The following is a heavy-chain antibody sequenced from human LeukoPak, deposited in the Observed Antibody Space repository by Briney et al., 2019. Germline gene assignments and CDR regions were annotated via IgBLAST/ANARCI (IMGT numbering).Heavy chain of an antibody. CDR1: GDFIIGYY. Sequence: SETLSLTCTVSGDFIIGYYWSWIRQPPGKRLEWIGYIYNTLDTTYNPSLESRVTISLDMSNKPFSLRLSSVTAADTAVYYCARRRYYDSTGYNPTYYFDYWGQGILVTVSS. CDR3: ARRRYYDSTGYNPTYYFDY. V-gene: IGHV4-59*13. CDR2: IYNTLDT. D-gene: IGHD3-22*01. J-gene: IGHJ4*02.